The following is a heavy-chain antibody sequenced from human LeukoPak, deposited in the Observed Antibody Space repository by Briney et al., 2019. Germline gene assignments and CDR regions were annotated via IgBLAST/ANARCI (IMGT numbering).Heavy chain of an antibody. CDR2: INTSGSS. V-gene: IGHV4-4*07. CDR1: GVSISSYY. Sequence: SETLSLTCTVSGVSISSYYWTWIRQPAGKGLEWIGRINTSGSSNYNPSLKSRVTISVDTSKNQFSLKLSSVTAADTAVYYCARSRTTSGWFDPWGQGTLVTVSS. D-gene: IGHD4-17*01. CDR3: ARSRTTSGWFDP. J-gene: IGHJ5*02.